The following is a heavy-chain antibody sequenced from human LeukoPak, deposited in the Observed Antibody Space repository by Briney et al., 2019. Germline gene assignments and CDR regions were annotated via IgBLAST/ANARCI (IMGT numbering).Heavy chain of an antibody. J-gene: IGHJ3*02. CDR2: IKQDGSEK. Sequence: GGSLRLSCAASGFTFSSYWMSWVRQAPGKGLEWVANIKQDGSEKYYVDSVKGRFTISRDNAKNSLYLQMNSLRPEDTAVYYCAKEGDYYGSGSYRDGFDIWGQGTRATVSS. D-gene: IGHD3-10*01. CDR1: GFTFSSYW. CDR3: AKEGDYYGSGSYRDGFDI. V-gene: IGHV3-7*01.